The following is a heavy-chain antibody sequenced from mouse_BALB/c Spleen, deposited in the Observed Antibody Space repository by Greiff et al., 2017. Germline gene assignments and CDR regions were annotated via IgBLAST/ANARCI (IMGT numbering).Heavy chain of an antibody. CDR3: ARSMITTNAMDD. D-gene: IGHD2-4*01. CDR1: GFSLTGYG. CDR2: IWGDGSK. V-gene: IGHV2-6-7*01. Sequence: VKLMESGPGLVAPSQSLSITCTVSGFSLTGYGVNWVRQPPGKGLEWLGMIWGDGSKDYNSALKTRLSISKDNSKSQVFLKMNSLQTDDTSRYYCARSMITTNAMDDWGQGTSVTVSS. J-gene: IGHJ4*01.